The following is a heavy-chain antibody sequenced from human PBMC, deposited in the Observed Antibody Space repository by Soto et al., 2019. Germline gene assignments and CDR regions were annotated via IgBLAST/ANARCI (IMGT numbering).Heavy chain of an antibody. V-gene: IGHV4-31*03. Sequence: SETLSLTCTVSGGSISSGGYYWSWIRQHPGKGLEWIGYIYYSGSTYYNPSLKSRVTISVDTSKDQFSLKLSSVTAADTAVYYCARGLGYCSSTSCYDYYFDYWGQGTLVTVSS. D-gene: IGHD2-2*01. J-gene: IGHJ4*02. CDR3: ARGLGYCSSTSCYDYYFDY. CDR2: IYYSGST. CDR1: GGSISSGGYY.